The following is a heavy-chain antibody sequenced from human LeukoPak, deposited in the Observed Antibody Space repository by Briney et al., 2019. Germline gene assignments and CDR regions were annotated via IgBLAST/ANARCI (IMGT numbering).Heavy chain of an antibody. CDR1: GFTFSSYD. D-gene: IGHD3-22*01. V-gene: IGHV3-13*04. CDR3: VKDRVHDSSSYYGYGY. Sequence: GGSLRLSCAASGFTFSSYDMHWVRQATGKGLEWVSAIGTAGDTYYPGSVKGRFTISRDNSKNTLYLQMSSLRAEDTAVYYCVKDRVHDSSSYYGYGYWGQGTLVTVSS. CDR2: IGTAGDT. J-gene: IGHJ4*02.